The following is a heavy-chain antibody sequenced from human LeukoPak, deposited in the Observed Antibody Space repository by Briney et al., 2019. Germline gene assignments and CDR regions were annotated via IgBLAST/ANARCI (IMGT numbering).Heavy chain of an antibody. Sequence: GGSLRLSCAASGFTFSSYEMNWVRQAPGKGLEWVAFIRYDGSNKYYADSVKGRFTISRDNAKNSLYLQMNSLRAEDTAVYYCARAVVGATITTAFDIWGQGTMVTVSS. D-gene: IGHD1-26*01. CDR3: ARAVVGATITTAFDI. V-gene: IGHV3-30*02. J-gene: IGHJ3*02. CDR2: IRYDGSNK. CDR1: GFTFSSYE.